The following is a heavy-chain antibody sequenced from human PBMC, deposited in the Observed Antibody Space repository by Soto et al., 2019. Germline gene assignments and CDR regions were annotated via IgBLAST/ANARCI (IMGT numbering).Heavy chain of an antibody. CDR3: AGDALVVITHTAHYFDY. CDR2: ISSSGSTI. CDR1: GFTFSDYY. J-gene: IGHJ4*02. V-gene: IGHV3-11*01. D-gene: IGHD3-22*01. Sequence: QVQLVESGGGLVKPGGSLRLSCAASGFTFSDYYMSWIRQAPGKGLEWVSYISSSGSTIYYADSVKGRFTISRDNAKNXXYLQMSSLRAEDTAVYYCAGDALVVITHTAHYFDYWGQGTLVTVSS.